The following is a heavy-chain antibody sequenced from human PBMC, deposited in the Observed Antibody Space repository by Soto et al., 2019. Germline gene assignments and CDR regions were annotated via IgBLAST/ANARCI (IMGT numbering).Heavy chain of an antibody. CDR2: INPHSGRT. D-gene: IGHD1-26*01. CDR3: ARSSGTHEDFDY. V-gene: IGHV1-2*02. Sequence: QLQLVQSGAEVKKPGASVKVSCKASGYTFTAYYMHWVRQAPGQGLEWMGWINPHSGRTNLAQKFRGSVTMTRDTSTNTAYMKLIRLTSDDTDVYDCARSSGTHEDFDYWGQGTLGTVSS. CDR1: GYTFTAYY. J-gene: IGHJ4*02.